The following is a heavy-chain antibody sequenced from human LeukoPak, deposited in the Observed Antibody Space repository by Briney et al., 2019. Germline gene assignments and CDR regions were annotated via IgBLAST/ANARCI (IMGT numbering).Heavy chain of an antibody. CDR1: GFTFSSYA. V-gene: IGHV4-34*01. CDR3: ARGGMQLWSTAIFDY. CDR2: INHSGST. J-gene: IGHJ4*02. Sequence: GSLRLSCAASGFTFSSYAMSWIRQPPGKGLEWIGEINHSGSTNYNPSLKSRVTISVDTSKNQFSLKLSSVTAADTAVYYCARGGMQLWSTAIFDYWGQGTLVTVSS. D-gene: IGHD5-18*01.